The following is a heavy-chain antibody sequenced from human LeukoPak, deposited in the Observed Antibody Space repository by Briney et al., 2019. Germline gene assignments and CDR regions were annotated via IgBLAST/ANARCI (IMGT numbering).Heavy chain of an antibody. D-gene: IGHD6-13*01. CDR1: GYTFTGYY. CDR3: ARSHHSSSWYGFSY. V-gene: IGHV1-2*06. Sequence: ASVKVSCKDSGYTFTGYYMHWVRQAPGQGLEWMGRINPNSGGTNYAQKFQGRVTMTRDTSISTAYMELSRLRSDDTAVYYCARSHHSSSWYGFSYWGQGTLVTVSS. CDR2: INPNSGGT. J-gene: IGHJ4*02.